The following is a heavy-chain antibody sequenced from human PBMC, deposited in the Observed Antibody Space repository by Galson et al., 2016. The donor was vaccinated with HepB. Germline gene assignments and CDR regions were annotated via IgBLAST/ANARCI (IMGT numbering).Heavy chain of an antibody. CDR1: GFTFSSYA. Sequence: SLRLSCAASGFTFSSYAMSWVRQAPGKGLEWVSGMSGNGGSTLYADSVKGRFTISRDNSKTTLYLQMTNLRAEDTCLYYCAKGPLGLWFGELFEGGRDVWGRGTTVTVSS. CDR3: AKGPLGLWFGELFEGGRDV. CDR2: MSGNGGST. J-gene: IGHJ6*02. D-gene: IGHD3-10*01. V-gene: IGHV3-23*01.